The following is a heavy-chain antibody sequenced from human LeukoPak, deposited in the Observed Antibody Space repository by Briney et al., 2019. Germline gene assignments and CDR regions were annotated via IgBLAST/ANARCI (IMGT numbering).Heavy chain of an antibody. J-gene: IGHJ5*02. CDR1: GYTFTVYY. CDR2: INPNSGDT. CDR3: ARAARGYSYGSYWFDP. Sequence: ASVKVSCTASGYTFTVYYIHWVRQAPGQGLEWMGRINPNSGDTGFAQKFQGRVTMTRDTSISTAYMELSRLRSDDTAVYYCARAARGYSYGSYWFDPWGQGTLVTVSS. D-gene: IGHD5-18*01. V-gene: IGHV1-2*06.